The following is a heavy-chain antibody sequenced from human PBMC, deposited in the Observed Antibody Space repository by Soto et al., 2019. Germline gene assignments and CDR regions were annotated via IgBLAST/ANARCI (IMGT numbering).Heavy chain of an antibody. CDR2: IIPIFGTA. CDR1: GGTFSSYA. D-gene: IGHD6-13*01. Sequence: SVKVSCKASGGTFSSYAISWVRQAPGQGLEWMGGIIPIFGTANYAQKFQGRVTITADESTSTAYMELSSLRSEDTAVYYCARGRYSSSWQFDYWGQGTLVTVSS. J-gene: IGHJ4*02. CDR3: ARGRYSSSWQFDY. V-gene: IGHV1-69*13.